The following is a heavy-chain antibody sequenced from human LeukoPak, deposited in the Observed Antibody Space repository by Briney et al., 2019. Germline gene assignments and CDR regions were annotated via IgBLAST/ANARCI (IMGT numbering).Heavy chain of an antibody. CDR2: IIPIFGTA. Sequence: ASVKVSCKASGDTFSSYAISWVRQAPGQGLEWMGGIIPIFGTANYAQKFQGRVTITADESTSTAYMELSSLRSEDTAVYYCASPTAGSGKHFDYWGQGSLVTVSS. J-gene: IGHJ4*02. V-gene: IGHV1-69*13. CDR3: ASPTAGSGKHFDY. CDR1: GDTFSSYA. D-gene: IGHD3-10*01.